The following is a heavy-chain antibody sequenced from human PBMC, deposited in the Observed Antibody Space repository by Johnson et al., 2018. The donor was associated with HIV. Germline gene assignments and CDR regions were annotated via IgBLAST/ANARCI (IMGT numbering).Heavy chain of an antibody. CDR2: ISSSGGTI. V-gene: IGHV3-11*04. CDR1: GFTFSDFY. J-gene: IGHJ3*01. Sequence: QEQLVESGGGLVKPGGSLRLSCAVSGFTFSDFYMSWIRQAPGKGLEWVSYISSSGGTIYYADSVKGRFTISRDNAKNSLYLQMNGLRVDDTAVYYCAREGVGTLDFTSSLRRVKSAFDVWG. D-gene: IGHD3-10*01. CDR3: AREGVGTLDFTSSLRRVKSAFDV.